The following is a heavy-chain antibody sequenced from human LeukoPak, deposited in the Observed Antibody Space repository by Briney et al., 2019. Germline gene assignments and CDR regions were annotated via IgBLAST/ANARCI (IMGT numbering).Heavy chain of an antibody. CDR1: GYTFSGYY. V-gene: IGHV1-2*02. CDR2: INPKSGDT. Sequence: ASVKVSCKGSGYTFSGYYMHWVRQAPGQGLEWMGWINPKSGDTKYAQKFQGRVTMTRDTSISTAYMELSRLRSDDTAVYYCARVSYFDYYMDVWGKGTTVTVSS. CDR3: ARVSYFDYYMDV. D-gene: IGHD2-21*01. J-gene: IGHJ6*03.